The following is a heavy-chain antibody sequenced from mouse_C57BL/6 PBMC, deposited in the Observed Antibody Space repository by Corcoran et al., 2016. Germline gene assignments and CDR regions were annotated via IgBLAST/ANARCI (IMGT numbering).Heavy chain of an antibody. J-gene: IGHJ3*01. D-gene: IGHD1-1*01. V-gene: IGHV1-26*01. CDR1: GYTFTDYY. CDR2: INPNNGGT. CDR3: AREGITTVGFAY. Sequence: EVQLQQSGPELVKPGASVKLSCKASGYTFTDYYMNWVKQSHGKSLEWIGDINPNNGGTSYNQKFKGKATLTVDKSSSTAYMELRSLTSEDSAVYYCAREGITTVGFAYWGQGTLVTVSA.